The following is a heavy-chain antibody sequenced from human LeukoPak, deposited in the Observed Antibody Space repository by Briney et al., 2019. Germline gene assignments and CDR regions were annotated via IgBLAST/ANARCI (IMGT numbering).Heavy chain of an antibody. CDR3: TKDIGKFYTSGWNYFSMDV. CDR1: GFNFDAYA. J-gene: IGHJ6*02. CDR2: ISLNSGII. Sequence: PGGSLRLSCAASGFNFDAYAMHWVRQAPGKGLEWVSSISLNSGIIDYADSVKGRFTISRDNAKNSLYPQMNSLRAEDTALYYCTKDIGKFYTSGWNYFSMDVWGQGTTVTVSS. V-gene: IGHV3-9*01. D-gene: IGHD6-19*01.